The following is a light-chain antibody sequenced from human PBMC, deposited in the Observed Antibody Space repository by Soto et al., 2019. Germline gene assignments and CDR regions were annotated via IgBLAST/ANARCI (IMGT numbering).Light chain of an antibody. Sequence: DIVLTQSPGTLSLSPGERATLSCRASQSVSTSYFAWYQQKPGQAPRLLIYGTSTRATGIPDRFSGSGSGTDFTLTISRLEPEDFAVYFCQQYSSSPPITFGQGTRLAIK. CDR1: QSVSTSY. CDR3: QQYSSSPPIT. V-gene: IGKV3-20*01. J-gene: IGKJ5*01. CDR2: GTS.